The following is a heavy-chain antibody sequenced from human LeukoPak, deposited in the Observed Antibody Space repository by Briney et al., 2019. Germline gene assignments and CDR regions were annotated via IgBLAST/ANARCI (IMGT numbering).Heavy chain of an antibody. V-gene: IGHV4-31*03. J-gene: IGHJ5*02. CDR3: ARDFSPPGSSWDGWFDP. CDR1: GGSINTRSYY. D-gene: IGHD6-13*01. CDR2: IYYSGST. Sequence: PSETLFLTCSVSGGSINTRSYYWGWIRQPPGKGLEWIGYIYYSGSTYYNPSLKSRVTISVDTSKNQFSLKLSSVTAADTAVYYCARDFSPPGSSWDGWFDPWGQGTLVTVSS.